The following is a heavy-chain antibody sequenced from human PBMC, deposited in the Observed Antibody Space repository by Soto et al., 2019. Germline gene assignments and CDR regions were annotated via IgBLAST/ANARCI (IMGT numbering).Heavy chain of an antibody. CDR3: AKDLSGSSSWYGNWFDP. J-gene: IGHJ5*02. CDR2: ISGSGGST. D-gene: IGHD6-13*01. CDR1: GFTFSSYA. V-gene: IGHV3-23*01. Sequence: GGSLRLSCAASGFTFSSYAMSWVRQAPGKGLEWVSAISGSGGSTYYADSVKGRFTISRDNSKNTLYLQMNSLRAEDTAVYYCAKDLSGSSSWYGNWFDPWGQGTLVTVSS.